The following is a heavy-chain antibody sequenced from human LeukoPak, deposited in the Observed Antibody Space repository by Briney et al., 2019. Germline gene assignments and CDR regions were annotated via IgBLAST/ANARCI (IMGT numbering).Heavy chain of an antibody. V-gene: IGHV4-30-4*01. CDR1: GGSISSGDYY. CDR3: AREVFWSVRYFDY. Sequence: PSETLSLTCTVSGGSISSGDYYWSWIRQPPGKGLEWIGYIYYSGSTYYNPSLKSRVTISVDTSKNQFSLKLGSVTAADTAVYYCAREVFWSVRYFDYWGQGTLVTVS. D-gene: IGHD3-3*01. J-gene: IGHJ4*02. CDR2: IYYSGST.